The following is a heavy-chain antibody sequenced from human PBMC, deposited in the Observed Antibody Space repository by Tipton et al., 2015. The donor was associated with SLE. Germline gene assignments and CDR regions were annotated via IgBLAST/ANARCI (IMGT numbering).Heavy chain of an antibody. D-gene: IGHD2/OR15-2a*01. Sequence: TLSLTCTVSGGSISNGLYYWSWIRQPAGKGLEWIGRIYTSGSTNYNPSLKSRVTISVDTSKNQFSLKLNSVTAADTAVYYCARAYFRGAFDIWGRGTMVTVSS. J-gene: IGHJ3*02. CDR1: GGSISNGLYY. CDR2: IYTSGST. CDR3: ARAYFRGAFDI. V-gene: IGHV4-61*02.